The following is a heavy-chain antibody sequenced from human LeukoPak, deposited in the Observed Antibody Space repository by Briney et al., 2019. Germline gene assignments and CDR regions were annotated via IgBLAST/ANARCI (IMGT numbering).Heavy chain of an antibody. D-gene: IGHD3-22*01. Sequence: GASVKVSCKASGGTFSSYAIGWVRQAPGQGLEWMGGVIPIFGTANYAQKFQGRVTITADESTSTAYMELSSLRSEDTAVYYCAREFQGGAYYYDSSGYYYVPWFDPWGQGTLVTVSS. CDR2: VIPIFGTA. CDR1: GGTFSSYA. V-gene: IGHV1-69*13. J-gene: IGHJ5*02. CDR3: AREFQGGAYYYDSSGYYYVPWFDP.